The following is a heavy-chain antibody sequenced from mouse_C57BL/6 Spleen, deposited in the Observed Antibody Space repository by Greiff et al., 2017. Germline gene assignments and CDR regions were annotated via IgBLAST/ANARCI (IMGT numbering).Heavy chain of an antibody. CDR3: ARRPGSHYFDY. D-gene: IGHD1-1*01. CDR2: IYPSDSET. Sequence: QVQLQQPGAELVRPGSSVKLSCKASGYTFTSYWMAWVKQRPGQGLEWIGNIYPSDSETHYNQKFKDKATLTVDKSSSTAYMQLSSLTSEDSAVYYCARRPGSHYFDYWGQGTTLTVSS. J-gene: IGHJ2*01. V-gene: IGHV1-61*01. CDR1: GYTFTSYW.